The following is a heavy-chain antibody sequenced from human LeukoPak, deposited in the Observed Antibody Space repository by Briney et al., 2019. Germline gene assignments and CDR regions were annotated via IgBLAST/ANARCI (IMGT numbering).Heavy chain of an antibody. CDR1: GYSFTDYW. D-gene: IGHD6-13*01. J-gene: IGHJ4*02. CDR3: VRHGLGSSWFGFDY. V-gene: IGHV5-51*01. Sequence: GESLRISCKVSGYSFTDYWIGWVRQMPGKGLEWMVIIYPGDSETRYSPSFQGQVTISADKSISTVYLQWSSLKASDSAMYYCVRHGLGSSWFGFDYWGQGTLVTVSS. CDR2: IYPGDSET.